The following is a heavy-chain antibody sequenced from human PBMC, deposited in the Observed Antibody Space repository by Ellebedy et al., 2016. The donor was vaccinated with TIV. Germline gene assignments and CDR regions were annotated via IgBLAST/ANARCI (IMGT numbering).Heavy chain of an antibody. CDR3: VRNTGGSYLSYFDY. D-gene: IGHD1-26*01. CDR1: GASMSGYY. V-gene: IGHV4-59*01. CDR2: ISYSGNT. J-gene: IGHJ4*02. Sequence: MPSETLSLTCTVSGASMSGYYWSWIRQPPGKGLEWIGEISYSGNTNNNPSFKSRVTISVDTSKNQLFLRLRSVTAADTAVYYCVRNTGGSYLSYFDYWGQGSLVTVSS.